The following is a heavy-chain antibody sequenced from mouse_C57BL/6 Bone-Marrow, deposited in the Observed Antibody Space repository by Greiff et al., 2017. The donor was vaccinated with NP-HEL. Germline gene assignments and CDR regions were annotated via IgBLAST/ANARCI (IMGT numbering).Heavy chain of an antibody. V-gene: IGHV1-69*01. D-gene: IGHD1-1*01. CDR1: GYTFTSYW. Sequence: QVQLQQPGAELVMPGASVKLSCKASGYTFTSYWMQWVKQRPGQGLEWIGEIDPSDSYTNYNQKLKGKSTLTVDKSTSTPYMQLSSLTSEDSAVYYCARGSYYGYWDQGTAIPVTS. J-gene: IGHJ2*01. CDR2: IDPSDSYT. CDR3: ARGSYYGY.